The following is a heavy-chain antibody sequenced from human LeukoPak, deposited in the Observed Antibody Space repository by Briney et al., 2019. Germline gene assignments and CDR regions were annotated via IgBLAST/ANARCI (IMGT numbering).Heavy chain of an antibody. CDR2: ISGSGGST. V-gene: IGHV3-23*01. D-gene: IGHD3-10*01. CDR3: ARAVWFGEFPAPDY. CDR1: GFTFSSYA. Sequence: GGSLRLSCAASGFTFSSYAMSWVRQAPGKGLEWVSAISGSGGSTYYADSVKGRFTISRDNAKNSLYLQMNSLRAEDTAVYYCARAVWFGEFPAPDYWGQGTLVTVSS. J-gene: IGHJ4*02.